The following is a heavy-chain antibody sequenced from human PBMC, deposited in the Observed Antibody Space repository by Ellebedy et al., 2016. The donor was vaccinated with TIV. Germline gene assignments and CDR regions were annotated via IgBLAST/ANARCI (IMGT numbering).Heavy chain of an antibody. V-gene: IGHV3-30-3*01. Sequence: PGGSLRLSCAASGFTFSSYSLHWVRQAPGKGLEWVAVISYDGNKKYYADSVKGRFTISRDNSRSTLYLQMNSLRAEDSAVYYCAKDMVFGDGKWEIDVWGQGTTVTVSS. CDR1: GFTFSSYS. CDR3: AKDMVFGDGKWEIDV. CDR2: ISYDGNKK. J-gene: IGHJ6*02. D-gene: IGHD1-26*01.